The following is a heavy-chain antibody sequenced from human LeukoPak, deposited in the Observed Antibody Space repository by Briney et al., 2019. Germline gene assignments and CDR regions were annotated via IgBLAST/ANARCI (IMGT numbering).Heavy chain of an antibody. J-gene: IGHJ5*02. CDR3: ARGPNYDYVWGSYQNWFDP. CDR2: IFYSGIT. CDR1: GDSITSYF. Sequence: SETLSLTCTVSGDSITSYFWSWIRQPPGKGLEWVGYIFYSGITNYNPSLKSRVTISVDTSKNQFSLKLSSVTAADTAVYYCARGPNYDYVWGSYQNWFDPWGQGTLVTVSS. D-gene: IGHD3-16*02. V-gene: IGHV4-59*12.